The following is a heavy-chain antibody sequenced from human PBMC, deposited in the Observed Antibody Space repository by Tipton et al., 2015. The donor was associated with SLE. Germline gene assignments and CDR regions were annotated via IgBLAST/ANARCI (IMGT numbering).Heavy chain of an antibody. CDR1: GGSISSSSYY. CDR3: ARGIWFGEFLGD. V-gene: IGHV4-39*07. D-gene: IGHD3-10*01. J-gene: IGHJ4*02. CDR2: IYYSGST. Sequence: TLSLTCTVSGGSISSSSYYWGWIRQPPGKGLEWIGSIYYSGSTYYNPSLKSRVTISVDKSRNQFSLKLSSVTAADTAVYYCARGIWFGEFLGDWGQGTLVTVSS.